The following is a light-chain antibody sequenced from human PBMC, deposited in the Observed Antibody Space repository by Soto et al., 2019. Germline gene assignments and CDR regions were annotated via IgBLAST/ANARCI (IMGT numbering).Light chain of an antibody. CDR2: EVD. Sequence: QSVLTQPASVSGSPGQSITISCTGTSSDVGGFNSVSWYQQHPGKAPKLMIYEVDNRPSGVSDRFSGSKSGNTASLTISGLQAEDEADYYCNSYTSSDSLVVFGGGTQLTVL. J-gene: IGLJ2*01. V-gene: IGLV2-14*01. CDR3: NSYTSSDSLVV. CDR1: SSDVGGFNS.